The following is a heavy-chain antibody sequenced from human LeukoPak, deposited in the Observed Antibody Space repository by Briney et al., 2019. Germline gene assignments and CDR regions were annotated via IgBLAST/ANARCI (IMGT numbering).Heavy chain of an antibody. CDR2: IKQDGSEK. V-gene: IGHV3-7*01. Sequence: GGSLRLSCAASGLTFSSYWMHWVRQAPGKGLEWVANIKQDGSEKYYVDSVKGRFTISRDNAKNSLYLQMNSLRAEDTAVYYCAREADSSGFGPYYYYYYMDVWGKGTTVTVSS. D-gene: IGHD3-22*01. CDR1: GLTFSSYW. J-gene: IGHJ6*03. CDR3: AREADSSGFGPYYYYYYMDV.